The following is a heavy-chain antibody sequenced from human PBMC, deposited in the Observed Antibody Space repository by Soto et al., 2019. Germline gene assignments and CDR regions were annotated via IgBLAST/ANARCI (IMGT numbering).Heavy chain of an antibody. D-gene: IGHD3-10*01. CDR1: GFTFNSYA. Sequence: GGSLRLSCAASGFTFNSYAMSWVRQAPGKGLEWVSAISTSGGSTYYADSVKGRFTISRDNSKNTLYLQMNSLRAEDTAVYYCAKSGETWFGELLSDYWGQGTLVTVSS. CDR3: AKSGETWFGELLSDY. J-gene: IGHJ4*02. CDR2: ISTSGGST. V-gene: IGHV3-23*01.